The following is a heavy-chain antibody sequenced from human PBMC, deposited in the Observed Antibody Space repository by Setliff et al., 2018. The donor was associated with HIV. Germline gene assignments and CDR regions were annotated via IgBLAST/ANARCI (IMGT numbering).Heavy chain of an antibody. CDR3: ARNVPGILPRWVGFDP. CDR1: GYTFDAKY. D-gene: IGHD1-20*01. CDR2: INPNSGGT. Sequence: GASVKVSCKTSGYTFDAKYIHWARQAPGQGLEWMGWINPNSGGTNYARKFQGRVTMTRDTSISTAYMELNSLRSDDTAVYYCARNVPGILPRWVGFDPWGQGTLVTVSS. J-gene: IGHJ5*02. V-gene: IGHV1-2*02.